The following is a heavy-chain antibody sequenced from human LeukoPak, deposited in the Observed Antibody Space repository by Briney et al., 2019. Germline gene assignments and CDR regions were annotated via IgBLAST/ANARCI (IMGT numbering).Heavy chain of an antibody. Sequence: SETLSLTCTVSGGSIRSSSYYCGWIRQPPGKGLEWIGVIYYSGRTYYNPSLKSRVTISVDTSNNQFSLKLTSVTAADTAVYYCATQGNYFRISDYWGQGTLVTVSS. D-gene: IGHD4-11*01. V-gene: IGHV4-39*01. CDR1: GGSIRSSSYY. CDR2: IYYSGRT. CDR3: ATQGNYFRISDY. J-gene: IGHJ4*02.